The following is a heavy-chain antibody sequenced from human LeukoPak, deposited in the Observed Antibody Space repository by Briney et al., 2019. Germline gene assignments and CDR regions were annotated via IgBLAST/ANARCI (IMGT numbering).Heavy chain of an antibody. Sequence: SETLSLTCTVFGDSISGSKYFWSWIRQPPGKGLGWIGNLYSGGSTYYNPSLKRRVAISEDTSGKQFSLRLGSVTAADTAVYYCARVYCGGDCSHISPEAFDIWGQGTMVTVSS. V-gene: IGHV4-39*07. CDR2: LYSGGST. CDR3: ARVYCGGDCSHISPEAFDI. D-gene: IGHD2-21*01. J-gene: IGHJ3*02. CDR1: GDSISGSKYF.